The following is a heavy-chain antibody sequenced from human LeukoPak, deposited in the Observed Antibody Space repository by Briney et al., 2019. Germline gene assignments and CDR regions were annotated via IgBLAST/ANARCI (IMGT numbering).Heavy chain of an antibody. CDR3: ARPIWSGYYFPFDY. CDR2: INPNSGGT. D-gene: IGHD3-3*01. V-gene: IGHV1-2*02. Sequence: ASVKVSCKASGYTFTGYYMHWVRQAPGQGLEWMGWINPNSGGTNYAQKFQGGVTMTRDTSISTAYMEPSRLRSDDTAVYYCARPIWSGYYFPFDYWGQGTLVTVSS. J-gene: IGHJ4*02. CDR1: GYTFTGYY.